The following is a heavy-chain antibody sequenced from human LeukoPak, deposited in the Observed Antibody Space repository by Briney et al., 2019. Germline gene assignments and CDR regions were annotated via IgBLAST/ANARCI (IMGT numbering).Heavy chain of an antibody. CDR1: GGSFSGYY. V-gene: IGHV4-34*01. CDR3: ARLENSSSTSRIDY. J-gene: IGHJ4*02. Sequence: SETLSPTCAVYGGSFSGYYWSWIRQPPGKGLEWIGEINHSGSTNYNPSLKSRVTISVDTSKNQFSLKLSSVTAADTAVYYCARLENSSSTSRIDYWGQGTLVTVSS. D-gene: IGHD2-2*01. CDR2: INHSGST.